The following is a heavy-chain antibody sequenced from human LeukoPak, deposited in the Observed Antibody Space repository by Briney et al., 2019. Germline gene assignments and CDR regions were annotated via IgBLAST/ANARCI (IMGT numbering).Heavy chain of an antibody. D-gene: IGHD1-26*01. J-gene: IGHJ4*02. Sequence: GGSLRLSCAASGFTFSNNWMSWVRQAPGKGLEWVATIKQDGSEKYYVDSVKGRFTISRDNAKNSLSLQMNSLRVEDTTVYYCASLWDGGYWGQGTLVTVSS. CDR2: IKQDGSEK. V-gene: IGHV3-7*01. CDR3: ASLWDGGY. CDR1: GFTFSNNW.